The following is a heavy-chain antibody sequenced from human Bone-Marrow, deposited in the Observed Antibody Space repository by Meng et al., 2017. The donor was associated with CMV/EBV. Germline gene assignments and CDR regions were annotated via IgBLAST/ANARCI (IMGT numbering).Heavy chain of an antibody. J-gene: IGHJ3*02. CDR3: ASTTIVGATTGAFDI. V-gene: IGHV1-18*01. CDR2: INPNSGGT. Sequence: ASVKVSCKASGYTFTSYDINWVRQATGQGLEWMGWINPNSGGTNYAQKLQGRVTMTTDTSTSTAYMELRSLRSDDTAVYYCASTTIVGATTGAFDIWGQGTMVTVSS. CDR1: GYTFTSYD. D-gene: IGHD1-26*01.